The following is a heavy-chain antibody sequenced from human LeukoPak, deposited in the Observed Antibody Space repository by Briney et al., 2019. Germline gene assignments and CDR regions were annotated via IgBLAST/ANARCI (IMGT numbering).Heavy chain of an antibody. J-gene: IGHJ5*02. Sequence: GGSLRLSCVASGFTFSSYAMHWVRQAPGKGLEWVAVISYDASNKYYADSVKGRFTISRDNSKNTLYLQMNSLRAEDTAVYYCARDSERYSGLFDPWAREPWSPSPQ. D-gene: IGHD1-26*01. CDR3: ARDSERYSGLFDP. CDR1: GFTFSSYA. V-gene: IGHV3-30-3*01. CDR2: ISYDASNK.